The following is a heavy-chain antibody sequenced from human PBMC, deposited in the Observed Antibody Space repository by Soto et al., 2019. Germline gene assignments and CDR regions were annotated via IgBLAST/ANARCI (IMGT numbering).Heavy chain of an antibody. V-gene: IGHV1-69*01. CDR1: GGTFSSYA. CDR3: ARSQGSSTSLEIYYYYYYGMDV. J-gene: IGHJ6*02. CDR2: IIPISDTT. D-gene: IGHD2-2*01. Sequence: QVQLVQSGAEVKKPGSSVKVSCKASGGTFSSYAISWVRQAPGQGLEWMGGIIPISDTTHYAQKFQGRVRISADESTSTAYLELSSLRSEDTAVYYCARSQGSSTSLEIYYYYYYGMDVWGQGTTVTVSS.